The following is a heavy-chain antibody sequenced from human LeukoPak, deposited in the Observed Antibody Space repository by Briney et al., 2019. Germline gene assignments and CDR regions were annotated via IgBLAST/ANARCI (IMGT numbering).Heavy chain of an antibody. J-gene: IGHJ1*01. V-gene: IGHV4-59*13. D-gene: IGHD6-19*01. CDR2: TYYTGST. Sequence: SETLSLTCTVSGGSISNYYWSWIRQPPGKGLEWIGYTYYTGSTNYNPSLKSRVTISVDTSKNQFSLKVSSVTAADTAVYYCARGSITVAATFQHWGQGTLVTVSS. CDR3: ARGSITVAATFQH. CDR1: GGSISNYY.